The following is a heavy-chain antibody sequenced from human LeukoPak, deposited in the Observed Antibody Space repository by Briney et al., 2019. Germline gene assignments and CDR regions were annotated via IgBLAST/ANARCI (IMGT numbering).Heavy chain of an antibody. V-gene: IGHV5-10-1*01. D-gene: IGHD3-9*01. CDR1: GYSFTSYW. CDR2: IDPSDSYT. CDR3: ARHNLYYDILTGYYDY. J-gene: IGHJ4*02. Sequence: HRESLKISCKGSGYSFTSYWISWVRQMPGKGLEWMGRIDPSDSYTNYSPSFQGHVTISADKSISTAYLQWSSLKASDTAMYYCARHNLYYDILTGYYDYWGQGTLVTVSS.